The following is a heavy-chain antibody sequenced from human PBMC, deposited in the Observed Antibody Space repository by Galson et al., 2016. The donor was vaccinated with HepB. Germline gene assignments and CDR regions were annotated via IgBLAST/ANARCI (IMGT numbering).Heavy chain of an antibody. V-gene: IGHV3-13*01. Sequence: SLRLSCAASGFTFSNYDMHWVRQVTGRGLEWISAVGTTGDTHYPDSVKGRFTISRENAKNSFYLQMDSLRAADTAVYYCAGGIQSAWEILYYWGQGTLVTVSS. CDR3: AGGIQSAWEILYY. CDR2: VGTTGDT. J-gene: IGHJ4*02. CDR1: GFTFSNYD. D-gene: IGHD1-26*01.